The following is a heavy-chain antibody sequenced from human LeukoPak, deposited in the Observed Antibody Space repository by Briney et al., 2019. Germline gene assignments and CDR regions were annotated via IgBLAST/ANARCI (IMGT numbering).Heavy chain of an antibody. CDR1: GYTFTGYD. J-gene: IGHJ3*02. D-gene: IGHD3-3*01. V-gene: IGHV1-8*03. Sequence: ASVKVSCKASGYTFTGYDINWVRQATGQGLEWMGWMNPNSGNTGYAQKFQGRVTITRNTSISTAYMELSSLRSEDTAVYYCARYTYYDFWSGYYSNAFDIWGQGTMVTVSS. CDR3: ARYTYYDFWSGYYSNAFDI. CDR2: MNPNSGNT.